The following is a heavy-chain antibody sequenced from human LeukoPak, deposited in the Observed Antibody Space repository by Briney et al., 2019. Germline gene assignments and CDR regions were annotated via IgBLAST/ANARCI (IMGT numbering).Heavy chain of an antibody. D-gene: IGHD5-12*01. Sequence: GRSLRLSCAASGFTFSSYAMHWVRQAPGKGLEWVAVISYDGSNKYYADSVKGRFTISGDNSKNTLYLQMNSLRAEDTAVYYCARDIYSGYDLEGYYFDYWGQGTLVTVSS. V-gene: IGHV3-30-3*01. J-gene: IGHJ4*02. CDR1: GFTFSSYA. CDR3: ARDIYSGYDLEGYYFDY. CDR2: ISYDGSNK.